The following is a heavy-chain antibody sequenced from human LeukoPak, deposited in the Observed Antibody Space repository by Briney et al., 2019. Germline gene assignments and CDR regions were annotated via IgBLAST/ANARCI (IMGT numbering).Heavy chain of an antibody. CDR2: INHSGST. Sequence: SETLSLTCAVYGVSFSGYYWSWIRQPPGKGLEWLGEINHSGSTNYNPSLKSRVTISVDTSKNQFSLKLSSVTAADTAVYYCARARVTMVRGVIWYYYGMDVWGKGTTVTVSS. CDR3: ARARVTMVRGVIWYYYGMDV. CDR1: GVSFSGYY. D-gene: IGHD3-10*01. J-gene: IGHJ6*04. V-gene: IGHV4-34*01.